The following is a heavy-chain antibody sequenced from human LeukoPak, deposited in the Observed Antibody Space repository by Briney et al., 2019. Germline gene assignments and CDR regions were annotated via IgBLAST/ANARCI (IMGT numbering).Heavy chain of an antibody. Sequence: GASVKVSCKASGYTFTGYCMHWVRQAPGQGLEWMGRINPNSGGTNYAQKFQGRVTMTRDTSISTAYMELSRLRSDDTAVYYCARPHTVLYNWFDPWGQGTLVTVSS. V-gene: IGHV1-2*06. D-gene: IGHD4-11*01. J-gene: IGHJ5*02. CDR3: ARPHTVLYNWFDP. CDR1: GYTFTGYC. CDR2: INPNSGGT.